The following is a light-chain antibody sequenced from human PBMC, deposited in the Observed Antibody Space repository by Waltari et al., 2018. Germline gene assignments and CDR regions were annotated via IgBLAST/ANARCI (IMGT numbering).Light chain of an antibody. V-gene: IGKV2D-29*01. CDR1: QSLVHTDGKTY. J-gene: IGKJ3*01. CDR3: MQSRQIPLFT. Sequence: IVLTQTPLSLSVTPGQPASISCKSSQSLVHTDGKTYLYWYLQKAGQPPQLLIHEVSDRFTGVPPRFSGRGSGTDFTLKISRVEAEDVGSYYCMQSRQIPLFTFGPGTKVEIK. CDR2: EVS.